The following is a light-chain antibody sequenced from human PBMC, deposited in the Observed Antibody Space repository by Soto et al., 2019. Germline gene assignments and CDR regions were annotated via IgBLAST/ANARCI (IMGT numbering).Light chain of an antibody. CDR2: GAS. CDR1: QSLTNNY. CDR3: QQYEAVVT. V-gene: IGKV3-20*01. Sequence: EIVMTQSPATLSVSPGERATVSCRASQSLTNNYFAWYQQKPGRALRLLIDGASTRATGIPDRFSGSGSGTDFTLTISRLEPEDVAVYYCQQYEAVVTFGQGTKVEI. J-gene: IGKJ1*01.